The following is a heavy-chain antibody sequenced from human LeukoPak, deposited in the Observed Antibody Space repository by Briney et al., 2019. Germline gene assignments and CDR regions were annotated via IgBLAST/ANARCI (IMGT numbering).Heavy chain of an antibody. Sequence: GASVKVSCKASGYTFTSYGISWVRQAPGQGLEWMGIINPSGGSTSYAQKFQGRVTMTRDMSTSTVYMELSSLRSEDTAVYYCARDRSVYYYDSSGYSLFDYWGQGTLVTVSS. CDR2: INPSGGST. CDR1: GYTFTSYG. J-gene: IGHJ4*02. V-gene: IGHV1-46*01. D-gene: IGHD3-22*01. CDR3: ARDRSVYYYDSSGYSLFDY.